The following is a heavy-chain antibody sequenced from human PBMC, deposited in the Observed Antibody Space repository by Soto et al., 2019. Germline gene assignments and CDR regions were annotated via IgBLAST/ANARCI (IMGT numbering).Heavy chain of an antibody. Sequence: GGSLRLSCAASGFTFSSYAMSWVRQAPGKGLEWVSAISWNSGSIGYADSVKGRFTISRDNAKNSLYLQMNSLRAEDTALYYCAKSRYYDSSGFYYFDYWRQGTLVTVYS. V-gene: IGHV3-9*01. CDR3: AKSRYYDSSGFYYFDY. CDR1: GFTFSSYA. J-gene: IGHJ4*02. D-gene: IGHD3-22*01. CDR2: ISWNSGSI.